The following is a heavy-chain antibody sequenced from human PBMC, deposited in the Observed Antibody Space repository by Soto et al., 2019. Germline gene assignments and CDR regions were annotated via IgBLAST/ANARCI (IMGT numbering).Heavy chain of an antibody. J-gene: IGHJ4*02. CDR3: ARDLGGSYYAPVDY. CDR2: ISAYNGNT. CDR1: GYTFTSYG. V-gene: IGHV1-18*01. D-gene: IGHD1-26*01. Sequence: QVQLVQSGAEVKKPGASVKVSCKASGYTFTSYGISWVRQAPGQGLEWMGWISAYNGNTKYAQKFQGRVTMTTDTATSTADMERRSVRSDDTAVYYCARDLGGSYYAPVDYWGQGTLVTVSS.